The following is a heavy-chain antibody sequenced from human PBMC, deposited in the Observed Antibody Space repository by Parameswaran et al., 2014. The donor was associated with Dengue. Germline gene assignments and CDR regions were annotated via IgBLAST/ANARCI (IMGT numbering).Heavy chain of an antibody. V-gene: IGHV4-31*02. CDR2: IYYSGST. D-gene: IGHD3-22*01. CDR3: AREASGHTGQYNYETSGYFRTIFDF. J-gene: IGHJ4*02. Sequence: WIRQPPGKGLEWIGYIYYSGSTYYNPSLQSRVTISVDTSKNHFSLKLSSVTAADTAVYFCAREASGHTGQYNYETSGYFRTIFDFWGQGTLVTVSS.